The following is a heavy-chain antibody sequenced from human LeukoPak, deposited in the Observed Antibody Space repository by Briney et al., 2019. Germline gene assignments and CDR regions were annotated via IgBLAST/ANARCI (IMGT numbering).Heavy chain of an antibody. V-gene: IGHV4-61*01. D-gene: IGHD3-22*01. Sequence: SETLSLTCTVSGGSISSGSYYWSWIRQPPGKGLEWIGYIYYSGSTNYNPSLKSRVTISVDTSKNQFSLKLSSVTAADTAVYYCARAIHYYDSSGYKGAFDIWGQGTMVTVSS. CDR1: GGSISSGSYY. J-gene: IGHJ3*02. CDR2: IYYSGST. CDR3: ARAIHYYDSSGYKGAFDI.